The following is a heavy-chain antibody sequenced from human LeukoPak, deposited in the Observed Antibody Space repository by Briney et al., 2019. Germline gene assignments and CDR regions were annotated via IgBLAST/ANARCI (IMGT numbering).Heavy chain of an antibody. CDR3: ATDNVYCSRTSCYQTFDY. D-gene: IGHD2-2*01. V-gene: IGHV3-7*01. J-gene: IGHJ4*02. CDR2: IKQDGSER. Sequence: GGSLRLSCAASGFSFSNWMSWVRQAPGKGLEWVAIIKQDGSERYCVDSVKGRFTISRDNSRNSLYLQMDILRAEDTAVYYCATDNVYCSRTSCYQTFDYWGQGTLVTVPS. CDR1: GFSFSNW.